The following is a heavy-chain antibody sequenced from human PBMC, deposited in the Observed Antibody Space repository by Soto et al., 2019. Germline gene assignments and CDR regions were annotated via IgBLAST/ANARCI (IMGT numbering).Heavy chain of an antibody. Sequence: SETLSLTCTVFGGSIRSGDSYWSWIRQPPGKGLEWIGYIYYSGSTYYNPSLGSRVTISVDTSKNQFSLKLNSVTVADTAVYYCAREGAASYTYYYGTDVWGQGTTVTVSS. CDR1: GGSIRSGDSY. CDR2: IYYSGST. J-gene: IGHJ6*02. V-gene: IGHV4-30-4*01. CDR3: AREGAASYTYYYGTDV. D-gene: IGHD3-16*01.